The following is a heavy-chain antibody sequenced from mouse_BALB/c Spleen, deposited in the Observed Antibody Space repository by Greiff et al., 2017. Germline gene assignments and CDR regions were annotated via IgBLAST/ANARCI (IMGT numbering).Heavy chain of an antibody. J-gene: IGHJ4*01. D-gene: IGHD5-2*01. V-gene: IGHV1S137*01. Sequence: QVQLKESGAELVRPGVSVKISCKGSGYTFTDYAMHWVKQSHAKSLEWIGVISTYYGDASYNQKFKGKATMTVDKSSSTAYMELARLTSEDSAIYYCAREGIAMDYWGQGTSVTVSS. CDR1: GYTFTDYA. CDR3: AREGIAMDY. CDR2: ISTYYGDA.